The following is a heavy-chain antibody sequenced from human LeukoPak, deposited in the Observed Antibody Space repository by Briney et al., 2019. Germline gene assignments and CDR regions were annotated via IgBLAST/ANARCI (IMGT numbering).Heavy chain of an antibody. CDR2: IKQDGSEK. D-gene: IGHD3-10*01. V-gene: IGHV3-7*01. J-gene: IGHJ6*03. CDR1: GFTFSDYY. CDR3: ARAKKPLLWFGDLFTTYYYYMDV. Sequence: PGGSLRLSCAASGFTFSDYYMSWIRQAPGKGLEWVANIKQDGSEKYYVDSVKGRFTISRDNAKNSVYLQMNRLRAEDTAVYYCARAKKPLLWFGDLFTTYYYYMDVWGKGTTVTISS.